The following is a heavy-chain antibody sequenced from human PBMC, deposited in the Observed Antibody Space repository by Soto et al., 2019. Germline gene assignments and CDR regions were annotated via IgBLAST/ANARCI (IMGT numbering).Heavy chain of an antibody. V-gene: IGHV3-23*01. Sequence: PGGSLRLSCAASGFTFSSYAMSWVRQAPGKGLEWVSAISGSGGSTYYADSVKGLFTISRDNSKNTLYLQMNSLRAEDTAVYYCAKDTEYSSSSGFDYWGQGTLVTVSS. CDR1: GFTFSSYA. CDR3: AKDTEYSSSSGFDY. CDR2: ISGSGGST. J-gene: IGHJ4*02. D-gene: IGHD6-6*01.